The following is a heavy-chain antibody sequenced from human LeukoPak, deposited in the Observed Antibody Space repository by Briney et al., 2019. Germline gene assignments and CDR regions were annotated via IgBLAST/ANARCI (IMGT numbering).Heavy chain of an antibody. Sequence: GASVKVSCKASGYTFTGYYMHWVRQAPGQGLEWMGWINPNSGGTNYAQKFQGRVTMTRDTSISTAYMELSRLRSDDTAVYYCARAPFIRLYYYYYYMDVWGKGTTVTVSS. CDR1: GYTFTGYY. J-gene: IGHJ6*03. D-gene: IGHD3-16*02. CDR3: ARAPFIRLYYYYYYMDV. V-gene: IGHV1-2*02. CDR2: INPNSGGT.